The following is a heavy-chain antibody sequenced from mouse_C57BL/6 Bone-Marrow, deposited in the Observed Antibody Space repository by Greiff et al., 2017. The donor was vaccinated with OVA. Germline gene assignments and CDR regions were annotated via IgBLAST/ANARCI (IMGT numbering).Heavy chain of an antibody. CDR3: ARSKGYYSNYYAMDY. V-gene: IGHV1-69*01. Sequence: VQLQQPGAELVMPGASVKLSCKASGYTFTSYWMPWVKQRPGQGLEWIGEIDPSDSYTNYNQKFKGKSTLTVDKSSSTAYMQLSSLTSEDSAVYYCARSKGYYSNYYAMDYWGQGTSVTVSS. D-gene: IGHD2-5*01. CDR1: GYTFTSYW. CDR2: IDPSDSYT. J-gene: IGHJ4*01.